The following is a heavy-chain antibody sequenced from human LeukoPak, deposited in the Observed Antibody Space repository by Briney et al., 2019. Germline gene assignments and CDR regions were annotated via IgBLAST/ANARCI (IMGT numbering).Heavy chain of an antibody. CDR3: AREYYYDSSGFDY. V-gene: IGHV4-38-2*02. D-gene: IGHD3-22*01. CDR2: IYHSGST. CDR1: GYSISSGYY. Sequence: PSETLSLTCTVSGYSISSGYYWGWIRQPPGKGLEWIGNIYHSGSTYYNPSLKSRVTISVDTSKNQFSLKLSSVTAAGTAVYYCAREYYYDSSGFDYWGQGTLVTVSS. J-gene: IGHJ4*02.